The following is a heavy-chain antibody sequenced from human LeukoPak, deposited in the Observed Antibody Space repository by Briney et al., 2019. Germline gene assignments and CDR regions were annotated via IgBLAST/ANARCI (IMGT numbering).Heavy chain of an antibody. CDR3: AKDGASSGWTLDY. CDR1: GFTFSNAW. J-gene: IGHJ4*02. D-gene: IGHD6-19*01. CDR2: ISYDGSNK. V-gene: IGHV3-30*18. Sequence: GGSLRLSCAASGFTFSNAWMSWLRQAPGKGLDWVAVISYDGSNKYYADSVKGRFTISRDNSKNTLYLQMNSLRAEDTAVYYCAKDGASSGWTLDYWGQGTLVTVSS.